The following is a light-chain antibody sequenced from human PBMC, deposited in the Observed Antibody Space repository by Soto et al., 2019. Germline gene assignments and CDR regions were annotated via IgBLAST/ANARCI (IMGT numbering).Light chain of an antibody. J-gene: IGLJ2*01. CDR2: STN. Sequence: QSVLTQPPSASETPGQRVTLSCSGSSSNLETHTVNWYQQVPGTAPKLLISSTNQRPSGVPDRFSGSKSGTSASLAISGLQSDDEADYYCAAWDDSLNGPVFGGGTKVTVL. V-gene: IGLV1-44*01. CDR3: AAWDDSLNGPV. CDR1: SSNLETHT.